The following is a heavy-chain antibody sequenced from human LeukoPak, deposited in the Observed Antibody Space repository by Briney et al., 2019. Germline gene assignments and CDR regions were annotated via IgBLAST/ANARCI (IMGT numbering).Heavy chain of an antibody. V-gene: IGHV4-4*02. CDR3: ANKGNEGYYYFDS. CDR1: GGSISSKYW. Sequence: SETLSLTCAVSGGSISSKYWWSWVRQPPGKGLEWIGEIYHSGSFNYHPSLKSRVTISVDKSKNQFSLNLSSVTAADTAVYYCANKGNEGYYYFDSWGQGTLVTVSS. D-gene: IGHD3-22*01. J-gene: IGHJ4*02. CDR2: IYHSGSF.